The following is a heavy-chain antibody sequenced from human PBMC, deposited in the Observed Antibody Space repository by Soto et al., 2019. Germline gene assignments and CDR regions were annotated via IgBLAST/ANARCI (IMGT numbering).Heavy chain of an antibody. CDR1: GFSFSRYA. Sequence: QVQLVESGGGVVQPGRSLRLSCVVSGFSFSRYAMHWVRQAPGKGLEWVAHISYDESNKYYADSVKGRLTISRDNSKNTVYLQMNSLTAEDTAVYYCARDQTSGDSPFGMDVWGQGTTVTVSS. D-gene: IGHD4-17*01. CDR3: ARDQTSGDSPFGMDV. CDR2: ISYDESNK. V-gene: IGHV3-30-3*01. J-gene: IGHJ6*02.